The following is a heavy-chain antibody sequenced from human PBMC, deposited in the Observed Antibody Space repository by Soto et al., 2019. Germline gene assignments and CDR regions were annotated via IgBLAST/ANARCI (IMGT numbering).Heavy chain of an antibody. CDR2: ISGGGDGT. CDR1: GFTFSSYA. V-gene: IGHV3-23*01. J-gene: IGHJ3*02. D-gene: IGHD2-15*01. CDR3: AKKGLGSLKTFCSGSGCHYAFDI. Sequence: EVQLLESGGGLVQPGGSLRLSCAASGFTFSSYAMSWVRQAPGKGLEWVSTISGGGDGTNSADSVKGHFTISRDNAKNTLYLQMNSLRAEDTAIYYCAKKGLGSLKTFCSGSGCHYAFDIWGQGTMVTVSS.